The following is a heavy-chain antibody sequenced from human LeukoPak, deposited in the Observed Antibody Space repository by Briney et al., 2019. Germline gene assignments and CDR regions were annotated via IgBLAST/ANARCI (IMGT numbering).Heavy chain of an antibody. J-gene: IGHJ4*02. CDR3: GKEAVVGARYYFDY. D-gene: IGHD1-26*01. Sequence: GGSLRLSCAASGFTFANYAMHWVRQAPGKGLEWVSLITGVGASTYYADSVKGRFTISRDNSKNTLYLQVNSWRTEDTALYYCGKEAVVGARYYFDYWGERSLVTVSS. CDR2: ITGVGAST. V-gene: IGHV3-43*02. CDR1: GFTFANYA.